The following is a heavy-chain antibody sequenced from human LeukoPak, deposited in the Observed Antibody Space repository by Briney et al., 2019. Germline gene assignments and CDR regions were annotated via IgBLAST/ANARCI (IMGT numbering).Heavy chain of an antibody. Sequence: ASVKVSCKASGYTFTSYGISWVRQAPGQGLEWMGWINPNGGGTNYAQKFQGRVTMTRDTSISTAYMELSRLRSDDTAVYYCARVPRSYRAFDIWGQGTMVTVSS. CDR2: INPNGGGT. CDR1: GYTFTSYG. D-gene: IGHD1-26*01. J-gene: IGHJ3*02. CDR3: ARVPRSYRAFDI. V-gene: IGHV1-2*02.